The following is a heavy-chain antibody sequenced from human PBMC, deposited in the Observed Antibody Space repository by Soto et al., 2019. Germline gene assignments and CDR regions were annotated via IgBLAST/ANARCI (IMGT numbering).Heavy chain of an antibody. J-gene: IGHJ4*02. CDR3: ARDGQWLPRDGLRSSYYFDY. Sequence: QVQLVESGGGVVQPGRSLRLSCAASGFNFSSYVMHWVRQAPGKGLEWVAVIWYDGGNKYYADSVKGRFTISRDNSKNTLYLQMYSLSAEDTAVYYCARDGQWLPRDGLRSSYYFDYWGQGALVTVSS. CDR1: GFNFSSYV. V-gene: IGHV3-33*01. D-gene: IGHD6-19*01. CDR2: IWYDGGNK.